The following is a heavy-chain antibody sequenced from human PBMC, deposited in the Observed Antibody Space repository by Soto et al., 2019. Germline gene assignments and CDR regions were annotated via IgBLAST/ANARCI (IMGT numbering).Heavy chain of an antibody. V-gene: IGHV1-69*02. CDR3: ARDRDNSNWPNFDS. D-gene: IGHD6-13*01. J-gene: IGHJ4*02. CDR1: VDTFSIYT. CDR2: VLPVLDIT. Sequence: QVQLVQSGSEVKKPGSSVRVSCKTSVDTFSIYTISWVRQAPGQGLEWMGRVLPVLDITSYSQRFQGRVTITTARSTTTAYMELTSLRSEDTAVYYCARDRDNSNWPNFDSWGQGTLVTVSS.